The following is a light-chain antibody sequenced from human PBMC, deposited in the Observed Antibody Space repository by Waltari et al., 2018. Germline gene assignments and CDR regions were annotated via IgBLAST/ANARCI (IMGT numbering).Light chain of an antibody. V-gene: IGKV3-15*01. CDR1: ESISTN. CDR3: QQYNNRPPVS. J-gene: IGKJ2*03. Sequence: EIVMTQSPATLSVSPGERATVFCRASESISTNVAWYQQKPGQAPRLLIYGAFTRAPGVPLRFSAGGSGTEFTLSITGLQSEDFAIYFCQQYNNRPPVSFGQGTKVEIK. CDR2: GAF.